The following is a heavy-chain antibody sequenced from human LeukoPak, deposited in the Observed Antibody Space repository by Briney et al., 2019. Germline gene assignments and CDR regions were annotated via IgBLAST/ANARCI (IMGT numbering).Heavy chain of an antibody. J-gene: IGHJ6*02. CDR3: ARDRVLRFLEWFPSYYYGMDV. D-gene: IGHD3-3*01. Sequence: PGGSLRLSCAASGFTFSSYAMHWVRQAPGKGLEWVAVISYDGSNKYYADSVKGRFTISRVNSMNTLYLQMNSLRAEDTAVHYCARDRVLRFLEWFPSYYYGMDVWGQGTTVTVSS. CDR1: GFTFSSYA. V-gene: IGHV3-30-3*01. CDR2: ISYDGSNK.